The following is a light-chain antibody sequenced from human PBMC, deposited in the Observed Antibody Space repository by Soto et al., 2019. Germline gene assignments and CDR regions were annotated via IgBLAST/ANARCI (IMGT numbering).Light chain of an antibody. V-gene: IGKV3-20*01. J-gene: IGKJ5*01. CDR2: GAS. CDR3: QHYGRSPF. Sequence: EIVLTQSPGTLSLSPGEGVTLSCRASQSVSSTFLAWYQQKPGQAPRLIIYGASSRATGIPDRFSGSGSGTDFTLTISRLEPEDFAMYYCQHYGRSPFFGQGTRLEIK. CDR1: QSVSSTF.